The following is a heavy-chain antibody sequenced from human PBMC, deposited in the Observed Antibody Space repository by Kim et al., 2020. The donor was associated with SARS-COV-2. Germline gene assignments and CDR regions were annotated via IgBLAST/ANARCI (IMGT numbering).Heavy chain of an antibody. J-gene: IGHJ6*02. D-gene: IGHD6-13*01. CDR3: ARYSSSWSPGGMDV. Sequence: NPSLKRRVTISVDTSKNQFSLKLSSVTAADTAVYYCARYSSSWSPGGMDVWGQGTTVTVSS. V-gene: IGHV4-31*02.